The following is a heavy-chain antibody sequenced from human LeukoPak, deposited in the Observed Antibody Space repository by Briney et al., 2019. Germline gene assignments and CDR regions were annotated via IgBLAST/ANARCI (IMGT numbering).Heavy chain of an antibody. V-gene: IGHV3-23*01. J-gene: IGHJ4*02. CDR3: ARDLGYSYGSGFDY. CDR2: ISGSGGST. CDR1: GFTFSSYA. Sequence: GGSLRLSCAASGFTFSSYAMSWVRQAPGKGLEWVSAISGSGGSTYYADSVKGRFTISRDNSKNTLYLQMNSLRAEDTAVYYCARDLGYSYGSGFDYWGQGTLVTVSS. D-gene: IGHD5-18*01.